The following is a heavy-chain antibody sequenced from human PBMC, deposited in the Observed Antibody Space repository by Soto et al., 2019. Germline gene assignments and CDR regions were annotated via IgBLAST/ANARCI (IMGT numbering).Heavy chain of an antibody. J-gene: IGHJ4*02. CDR2: IYASGSP. V-gene: IGHV4-59*01. CDR3: ARGVGSSPPRY. D-gene: IGHD1-26*01. CDR1: GGSISVYY. Sequence: SETLSLTCTISGGSISVYYWSWVRQPPGHELEWIGYIYASGSPYYNPSLRSRVTISADTSKNRISLKLTSPTAADTAVYYCARGVGSSPPRYWGRGTLVTVSS.